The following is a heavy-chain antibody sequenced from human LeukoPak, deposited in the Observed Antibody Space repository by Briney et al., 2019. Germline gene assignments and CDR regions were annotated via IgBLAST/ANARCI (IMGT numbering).Heavy chain of an antibody. CDR1: GFTFSSYS. CDR2: ISSSGNYI. CDR3: AKIISDWSRGAFDI. Sequence: GGCLRLSCAASGFTFSSYSMNWVRQAPGKGLEWVSSISSSGNYIYYADSVKGRFTISRDNAKNSLYLQMNSLRAEDTAVYYCAKIISDWSRGAFDIWGQGTMVTVSS. V-gene: IGHV3-21*01. D-gene: IGHD6-19*01. J-gene: IGHJ3*02.